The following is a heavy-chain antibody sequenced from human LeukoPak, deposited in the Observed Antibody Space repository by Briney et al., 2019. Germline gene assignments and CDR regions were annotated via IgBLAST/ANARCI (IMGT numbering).Heavy chain of an antibody. CDR2: INPSGGST. J-gene: IGHJ4*02. CDR3: AREGDVLTGYYSKPYCFDY. Sequence: ASVKVSCKASGYTFTSYYMHWVRQAPGQGLEGMGIINPSGGSTSYAQKFQGRVTMTRDTSTSTVYMELSSLRSEDTAVYYCAREGDVLTGYYSKPYCFDYWGQGTLVTVSS. D-gene: IGHD3-9*01. CDR1: GYTFTSYY. V-gene: IGHV1-46*01.